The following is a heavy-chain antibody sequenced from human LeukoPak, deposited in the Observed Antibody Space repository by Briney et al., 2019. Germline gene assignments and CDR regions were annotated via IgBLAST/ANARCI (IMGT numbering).Heavy chain of an antibody. J-gene: IGHJ4*02. CDR3: ARDSIVYYGSGSYPYYFDY. V-gene: IGHV3-21*01. Sequence: GGTLRLTCAASGFIFSSHGMNWVRQAPGKGLEWVSGISPSGDITYYADSVKGRFTISRDNAKNSLYLQMNSLRAEDTAVYYCARDSIVYYGSGSYPYYFDYWGQGTLVTVSS. D-gene: IGHD3-10*01. CDR1: GFIFSSHG. CDR2: ISPSGDIT.